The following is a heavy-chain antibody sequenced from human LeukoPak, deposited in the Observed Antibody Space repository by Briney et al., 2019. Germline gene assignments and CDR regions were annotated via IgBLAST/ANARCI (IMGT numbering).Heavy chain of an antibody. V-gene: IGHV4-4*07. J-gene: IGHJ5*02. CDR2: IYTSGST. D-gene: IGHD6-6*01. CDR1: GGSISSYY. CDR3: ATEYSSSSRGWYWFDP. Sequence: SETLSLTCTVPGGSISSYYWSWIRQPAGKGLEWIGRIYTSGSTNYNPSLKSRVTMSVDTSKNQFSLKLSSVTAADTAVYYCATEYSSSSRGWYWFDPWGQGTLVTVSS.